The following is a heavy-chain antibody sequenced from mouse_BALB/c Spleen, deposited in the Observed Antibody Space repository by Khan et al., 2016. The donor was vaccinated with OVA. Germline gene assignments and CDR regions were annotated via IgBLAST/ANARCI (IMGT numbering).Heavy chain of an antibody. CDR3: ARELRIGGFAY. CDR2: IWGDGST. J-gene: IGHJ3*01. D-gene: IGHD1-1*01. V-gene: IGHV2-6-7*01. Sequence: QVQLKESGPGLVAPSQSLSITCTVSGFSLTGFSINWVRQPPGKGLEWLGMIWGDGSTDYNSALKSRLSISKDNSKSHVFLKMNSLQPDDTASYYWARELRIGGFAYWGQGTLVTVSA. CDR1: GFSLTGFS.